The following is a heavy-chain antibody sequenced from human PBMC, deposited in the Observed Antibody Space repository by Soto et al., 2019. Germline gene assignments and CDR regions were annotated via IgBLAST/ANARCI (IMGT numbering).Heavy chain of an antibody. CDR2: IYWDDDK. D-gene: IGHD2-2*01. Sequence: QITLKESGPTLVKPTQTLTLTCTFSGFSLSTSGVGVGWIRQPPGKALEWLALIYWDDDKRYSPSLKSRLTITKGTSKNQVVLTMTNMDPVDTATYYCATLCTSGQPSWFDPWGQGTLVTVSS. CDR1: GFSLSTSGVG. CDR3: ATLCTSGQPSWFDP. V-gene: IGHV2-5*02. J-gene: IGHJ5*02.